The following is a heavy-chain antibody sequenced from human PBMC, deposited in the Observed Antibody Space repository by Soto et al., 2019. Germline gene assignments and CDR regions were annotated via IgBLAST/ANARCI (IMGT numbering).Heavy chain of an antibody. CDR3: ARPGREPYDSDDYYSWFDT. CDR2: IYPGDSDI. D-gene: IGHD3-22*01. CDR1: GYSFTSYW. J-gene: IGHJ5*02. Sequence: GESLKISCKGSGYSFTSYWIAWVRQVPGKGLELMGVIYPGDSDIRYSPSFQGQVTISADKSISTAYLQWSSLRASDTAMYFCARPGREPYDSDDYYSWFDTWGQGTPVTVSS. V-gene: IGHV5-51*01.